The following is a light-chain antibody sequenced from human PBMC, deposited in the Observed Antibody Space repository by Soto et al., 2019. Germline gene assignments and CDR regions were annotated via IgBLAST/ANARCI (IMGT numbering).Light chain of an antibody. Sequence: DIQMTQSPSSLSASVEDRVIITCRASQSISNHLNWYQQKPGKAPKLLIFAASSLQSGVPSRFSGSRSGPDFTLTISSLQPDDFATYYCQQYNSYPSFGQGTKVEVK. J-gene: IGKJ1*01. CDR2: AAS. CDR3: QQYNSYPS. V-gene: IGKV1-39*01. CDR1: QSISNH.